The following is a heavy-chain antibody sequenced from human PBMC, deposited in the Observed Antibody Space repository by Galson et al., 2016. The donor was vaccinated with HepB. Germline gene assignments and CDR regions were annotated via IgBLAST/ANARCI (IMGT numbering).Heavy chain of an antibody. V-gene: IGHV3-74*01. CDR2: IEPDGNSP. Sequence: SLRLSCAVSGFTFRNHQMHWLRQVPGKGPVWVSRIEPDGNSPIYADSVKGRFTISRDNAENMLYLQMNSLRAEDTAIYYCARDLSGPDYWGQGTLVTVSS. CDR3: ARDLSGPDY. CDR1: GFTFRNHQ. J-gene: IGHJ4*02.